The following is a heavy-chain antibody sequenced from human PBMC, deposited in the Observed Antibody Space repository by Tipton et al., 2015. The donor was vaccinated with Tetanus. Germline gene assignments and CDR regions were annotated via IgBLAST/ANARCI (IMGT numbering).Heavy chain of an antibody. D-gene: IGHD2-2*01. Sequence: TLSLTCTVSGDSISTNTYYWGWVRQPPGKGLDWIGSIYYSGSTYYNPSLKSRVTISVDTSRNQFSLTLTSVTAADTALYYCARGVPYSTTMGSDWFDPWGQGTLVTVSS. V-gene: IGHV4-39*01. CDR1: GDSISTNTYY. CDR3: ARGVPYSTTMGSDWFDP. J-gene: IGHJ5*02. CDR2: IYYSGST.